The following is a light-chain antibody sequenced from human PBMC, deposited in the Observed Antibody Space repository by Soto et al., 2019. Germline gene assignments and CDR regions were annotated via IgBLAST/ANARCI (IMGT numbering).Light chain of an antibody. CDR3: QALGSRTVV. Sequence: SYELTHPPSVSVSPGQTASITCSGDKLGDKYACWYQQKPGQSPVLVIYQDSKRPSGIPERFSGSNSGNTATLTISGTQAMDEADYYCQALGSRTVVFGRGTKVTVL. CDR2: QDS. J-gene: IGLJ2*01. V-gene: IGLV3-1*01. CDR1: KLGDKY.